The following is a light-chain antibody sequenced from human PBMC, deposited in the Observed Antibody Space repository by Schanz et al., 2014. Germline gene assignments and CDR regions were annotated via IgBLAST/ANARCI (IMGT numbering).Light chain of an antibody. CDR2: GAS. J-gene: IGKJ4*01. V-gene: IGKV3-15*01. CDR1: QSVGSN. Sequence: EIVLAQSPGTLSLSPGERATLSCRASQSVGSNLAWYQQKPGQAPRLLIYGASTRAPGVPARFSGSGSGTEFTLTISSLQSEDFAVYYCQRYNNWVTFGGGTKVEIK. CDR3: QRYNNWVT.